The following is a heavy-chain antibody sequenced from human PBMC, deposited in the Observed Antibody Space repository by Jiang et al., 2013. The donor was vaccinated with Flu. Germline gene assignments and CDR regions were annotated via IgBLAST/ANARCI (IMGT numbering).Heavy chain of an antibody. CDR1: GGSINSGDYY. CDR2: VYYTGIT. D-gene: IGHD3-10*01. Sequence: KPSQTLSLTCTVSGGSINSGDYYWSWIRQPPGKGLEWVGYVYYTGITYYNPSLMSRISISVDTSKNHFSLKMNSVIAADTAVYYCARMDYGSGTNFYYYGMDVWGQGTTVTVSS. CDR3: ARMDYGSGTNFYYYGMDV. J-gene: IGHJ6*02. V-gene: IGHV4-30-4*01.